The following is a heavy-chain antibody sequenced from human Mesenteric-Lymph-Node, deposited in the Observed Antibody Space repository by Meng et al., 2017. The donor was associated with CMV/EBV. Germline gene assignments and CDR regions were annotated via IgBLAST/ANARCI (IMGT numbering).Heavy chain of an antibody. D-gene: IGHD3-10*01. CDR3: AHRGGSGSYPQ. V-gene: IGHV2-5*02. J-gene: IGHJ1*01. CDR2: IYWDDDK. CDR1: GFSLSTYGVG. Sequence: QLTLKESSPTLVKPTQTLTLTCTFSGFSLSTYGVGIDWIRQPPGKALEWLALIYWDDDKRYNPSLKSRLTITKDTSKNQVVLTMNTIDPVATAPYYCAHRGGSGSYPQWSQGTLVTVSS.